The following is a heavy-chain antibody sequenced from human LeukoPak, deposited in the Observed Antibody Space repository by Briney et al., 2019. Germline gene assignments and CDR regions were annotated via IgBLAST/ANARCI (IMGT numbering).Heavy chain of an antibody. CDR3: AWSRGNGDYGMDV. J-gene: IGHJ6*02. CDR2: ITPFNGNT. D-gene: IGHD5-24*01. CDR1: GYTFTYRY. Sequence: SVKVSCKAPGYTFTYRYLHWVRQAPRQALEWMGWITPFNGNTNYAQKFQDRVTITRDRSMSTAYMELSSLRSEDTAMYYCAWSRGNGDYGMDVWGQGTTVTVSS. V-gene: IGHV1-45*03.